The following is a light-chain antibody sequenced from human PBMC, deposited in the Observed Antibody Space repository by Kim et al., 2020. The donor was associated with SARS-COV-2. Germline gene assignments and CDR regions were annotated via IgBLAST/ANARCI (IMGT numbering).Light chain of an antibody. J-gene: IGLJ3*02. CDR1: SLRGYY. CDR3: NSRDSSGNHVL. CDR2: GYK. Sequence: ALGQTVKITCQGDSLRGYYASWFRQKSGQAPILVIYGYKNRPSGIPDRFSGSGSGNTASLTITGAQAEDEADYYCNSRDSSGNHVLFGGGTQLTVL. V-gene: IGLV3-19*01.